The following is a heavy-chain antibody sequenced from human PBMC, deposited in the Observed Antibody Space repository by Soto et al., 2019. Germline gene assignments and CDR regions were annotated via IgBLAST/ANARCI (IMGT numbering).Heavy chain of an antibody. V-gene: IGHV4-61*01. CDR2: IYYSGST. CDR3: ARGGSSGGENWFDP. CDR1: GGSVSSGSYY. J-gene: IGHJ5*02. Sequence: SETLSLTCTVSGGSVSSGSYYWSWIRQPPGKGLEWIGYIYYSGSTNYNPSLKSRVTISVDTSKNQFSLKLSSVTAADTAVYYCARGGSSGGENWFDPWGQGTLVTVS. D-gene: IGHD1-26*01.